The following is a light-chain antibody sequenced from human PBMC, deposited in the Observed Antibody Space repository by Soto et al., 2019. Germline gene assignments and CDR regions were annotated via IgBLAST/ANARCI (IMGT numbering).Light chain of an antibody. CDR2: GAS. J-gene: IGKJ1*01. CDR1: QSVNNN. Sequence: EIVMTQSPATLSVSPGERVTLSCRASQSVNNNLAWYQQKPGQAPRLLILGASTRAAGIPARFSGSGSGTDFTLTISSLQSEDFAVYYCQQSNNWPPWTFGQGTKVDIK. V-gene: IGKV3-15*01. CDR3: QQSNNWPPWT.